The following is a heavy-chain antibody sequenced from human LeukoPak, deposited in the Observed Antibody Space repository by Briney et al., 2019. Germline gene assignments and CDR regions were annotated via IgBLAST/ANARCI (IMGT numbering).Heavy chain of an antibody. D-gene: IGHD6-13*01. CDR3: ARDRGLYSSSWYEGPDY. J-gene: IGHJ4*02. CDR2: ISYDGSNK. CDR1: GFTFSSYA. V-gene: IGHV3-30-3*01. Sequence: PGGSLRLSCAASGFTFSSYAMHWVRQAPGKGLEWVAVISYDGSNKYYADSVKGRFTISRDNSKNTLYLQMNSLRAEDTAVYYCARDRGLYSSSWYEGPDYWGQGTLVTVSS.